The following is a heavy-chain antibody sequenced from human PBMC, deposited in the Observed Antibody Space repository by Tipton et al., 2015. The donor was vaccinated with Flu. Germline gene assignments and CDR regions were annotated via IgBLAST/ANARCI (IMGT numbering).Heavy chain of an antibody. CDR3: ARDSVVAGAFDY. J-gene: IGHJ4*02. D-gene: IGHD6-19*01. Sequence: QLVQSGAEVKKPGASVKVSCKVSGYRFNTYAINWVRQAPGQGLEWMGWISPYSGDTNYAQKFQGRVTMTTDTSTNTAYMELRSLRSDDTAVYYCARDSVVAGAFDYWGQGTLFTVSS. CDR1: GYRFNTYA. V-gene: IGHV1-18*04. CDR2: ISPYSGDT.